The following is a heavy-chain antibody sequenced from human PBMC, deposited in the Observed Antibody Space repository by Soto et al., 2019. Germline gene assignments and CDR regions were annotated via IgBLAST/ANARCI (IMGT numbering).Heavy chain of an antibody. CDR2: VYHTGDT. CDR1: GGTVASSHW. Sequence: SGTLSLTCGVSGGTVASSHWWSWVRQSPGGGLEWIGNVYHTGDTNFNPSLQSRVTISVDKSNNQFSLRLNSRKAAETAVYFCAREIVTGGGNNYLDPWGPGTLVTVSS. D-gene: IGHD2-21*02. V-gene: IGHV4-4*02. J-gene: IGHJ5*02. CDR3: AREIVTGGGNNYLDP.